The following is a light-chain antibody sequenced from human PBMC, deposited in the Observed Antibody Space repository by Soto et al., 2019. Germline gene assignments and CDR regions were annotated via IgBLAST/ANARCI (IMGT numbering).Light chain of an antibody. J-gene: IGKJ4*01. Sequence: DIVMTQTPLSLPVTPVDPATLSFRASQNVANYLDWYQQKPGQAPRLIVYDASERATGIPARFSGSGSGTDFTLTISSLEPEDFAVYFCQHRGNWPLTFGGGTKVDIK. CDR1: QNVANY. CDR2: DAS. V-gene: IGKV3-11*01. CDR3: QHRGNWPLT.